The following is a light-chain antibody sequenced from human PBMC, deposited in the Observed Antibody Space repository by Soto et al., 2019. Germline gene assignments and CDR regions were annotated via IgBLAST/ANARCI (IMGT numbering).Light chain of an antibody. J-gene: IGLJ1*01. V-gene: IGLV2-14*03. CDR2: EVS. Sequence: QSVLTQPASVSGSSGQSITLSCTGTSSDVGAYDYVSWYQQHPDKAPKLMIYEVSNRPSGVSNRFSGSKSVNTATLTISGLQADDEADYYCSSYTSSSTLVFGTGTKVPVL. CDR1: SSDVGAYDY. CDR3: SSYTSSSTLV.